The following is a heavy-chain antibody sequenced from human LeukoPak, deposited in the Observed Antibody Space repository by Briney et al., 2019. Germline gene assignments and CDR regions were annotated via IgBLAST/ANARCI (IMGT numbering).Heavy chain of an antibody. D-gene: IGHD3-10*01. V-gene: IGHV4-39*07. CDR2: IYYSGST. CDR1: GGSISSSSYY. CDR3: AREGEGSGSYYNAVVRAFDI. Sequence: SGTLSLTCTVSGGSISSSSYYWGWIRQPPGKGLEGIGRIYYSGSTYYNPSLESRVTISVDTSKNQYSLKLSSVTAADTAGYYCAREGEGSGSYYNAVVRAFDIWGQGTMVTVSS. J-gene: IGHJ3*02.